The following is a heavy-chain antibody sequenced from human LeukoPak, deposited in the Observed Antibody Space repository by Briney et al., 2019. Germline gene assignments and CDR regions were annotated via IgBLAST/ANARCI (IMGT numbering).Heavy chain of an antibody. V-gene: IGHV3-21*01. Sequence: GRSLRLSCAASGFTFSSYSMNWVRQAPGKGLEWVSSISSSSSYIYYADSVKGRFTISRDNAKNSLYLQMNSLRAEDTAVYYCARDPAAAGFDYWGQGTLVTVSS. D-gene: IGHD6-13*01. CDR2: ISSSSSYI. J-gene: IGHJ4*02. CDR1: GFTFSSYS. CDR3: ARDPAAAGFDY.